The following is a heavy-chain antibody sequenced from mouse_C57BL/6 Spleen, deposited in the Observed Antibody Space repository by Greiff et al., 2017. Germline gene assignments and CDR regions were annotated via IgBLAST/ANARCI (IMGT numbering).Heavy chain of an antibody. CDR2: IYPGDGDT. CDR3: ARERSNYVRAMDY. V-gene: IGHV1-80*01. Sequence: VQLQQSGAELVKPGASVKISCKASGYAFSSYWMNWVKQRPGKGLEWIGQIYPGDGDTNYNGKFKGKATLTADKSSSTAYMQLSSLTSEDSAVYFCARERSNYVRAMDYWGQGTSVTVSS. J-gene: IGHJ4*01. CDR1: GYAFSSYW. D-gene: IGHD2-5*01.